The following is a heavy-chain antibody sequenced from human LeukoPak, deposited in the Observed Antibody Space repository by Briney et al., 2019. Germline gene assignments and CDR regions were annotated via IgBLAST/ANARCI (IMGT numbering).Heavy chain of an antibody. J-gene: IGHJ3*02. CDR3: ARTINSDYYDSSGYYLLDI. CDR2: IYPGDSDT. Sequence: PGESLKISFKGSGYSFTSYWIGWVRQMPGKGLEWMGIIYPGDSDTRYSPSFQGQVTISADKSISTAYLQWSSLKASDTAMYYCARTINSDYYDSSGYYLLDIWGQGTMVTVSS. V-gene: IGHV5-51*01. CDR1: GYSFTSYW. D-gene: IGHD3-22*01.